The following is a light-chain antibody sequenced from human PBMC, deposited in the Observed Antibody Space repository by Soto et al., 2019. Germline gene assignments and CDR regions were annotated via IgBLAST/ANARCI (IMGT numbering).Light chain of an antibody. Sequence: QSALTQPASVSGSPGQSISISCPGTTSDVGRYNYVSWYQQHPGKAPKLMIYDVSYRPSWVSNRFSGSKSGITASLTISGLQAEDEADYYCNSFTTSSTYVFGAGTKVTVL. V-gene: IGLV2-14*03. CDR1: TSDVGRYNY. CDR2: DVS. CDR3: NSFTTSSTYV. J-gene: IGLJ1*01.